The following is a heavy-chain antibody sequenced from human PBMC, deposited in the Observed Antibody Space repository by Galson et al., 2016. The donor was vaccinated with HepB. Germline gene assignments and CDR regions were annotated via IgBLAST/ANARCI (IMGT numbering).Heavy chain of an antibody. CDR1: GFTLNSND. CDR3: VKGLGLGGGRVNLGENS. J-gene: IGHJ5*02. Sequence: SLRLSCAASGFTLNSNDMSWVRQAPGKGLEFLSVIHRRGDSYDADSVKGRLTTSRDNSRNTVFLQIDSLRGEDTAVYYCVKGLGLGGGRVNLGENSWGQGTLVIVSS. V-gene: IGHV3-53*01. CDR2: IHRRGDS. D-gene: IGHD1-26*01.